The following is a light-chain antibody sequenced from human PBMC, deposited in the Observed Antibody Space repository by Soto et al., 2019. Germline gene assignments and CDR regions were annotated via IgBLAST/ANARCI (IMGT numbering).Light chain of an antibody. CDR1: SIDVGGYNY. CDR2: EVS. V-gene: IGLV2-8*01. CDR3: SSYAGSSHYV. J-gene: IGLJ1*01. Sequence: QSALTQPPSASGSPGQSVTISCTGTSIDVGGYNYISWYQQHPGKAPKLMIYEVSKRPSGVPDRFSGSKSGNTASLTVSGLQAEDEADYFCSSYAGSSHYVFGTGTKVTVL.